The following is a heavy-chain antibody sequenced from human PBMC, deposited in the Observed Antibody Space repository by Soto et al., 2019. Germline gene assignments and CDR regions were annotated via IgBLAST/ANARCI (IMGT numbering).Heavy chain of an antibody. CDR3: AISSYSYPGDYYYYYYMDV. Sequence: ASVKVSCKASGYTFTSYDINWVRQATGQGLEWMGWMNPNSGNTGYAQKFQGRVTMTRNTSISTAYMELSSLRSEDTAVYYCAISSYSYPGDYYYYYYMDVWGKGTTVTVSS. V-gene: IGHV1-8*01. D-gene: IGHD5-18*01. CDR1: GYTFTSYD. CDR2: MNPNSGNT. J-gene: IGHJ6*03.